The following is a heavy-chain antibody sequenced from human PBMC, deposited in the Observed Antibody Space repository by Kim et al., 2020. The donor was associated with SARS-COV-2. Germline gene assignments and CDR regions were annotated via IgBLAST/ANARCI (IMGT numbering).Heavy chain of an antibody. Sequence: TYYAGSLKGRFTISRDNSKNTLYLQMNSLSADDTALYYCAKDRPGGDAFDIWGQGTTVTVSS. V-gene: IGHV3-23*01. CDR2: T. CDR3: AKDRPGGDAFDI. J-gene: IGHJ3*02. D-gene: IGHD3-16*01.